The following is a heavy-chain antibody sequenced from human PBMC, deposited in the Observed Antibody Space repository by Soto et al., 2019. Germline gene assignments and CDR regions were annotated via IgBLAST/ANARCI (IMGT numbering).Heavy chain of an antibody. CDR1: GGTFSSYA. CDR2: IIPIFGTA. J-gene: IGHJ6*02. V-gene: IGHV1-69*13. D-gene: IGHD6-6*01. Sequence: ASVKVSCKASGGTFSSYAISWVRQAPGQGLEWMGGIIPIFGTANYAQKFQGRVTITADESTSTAYMELSSLRSEDTAVYYCARDTSSSSYWFDSYYGMDVWGQGTTVTVSS. CDR3: ARDTSSSSYWFDSYYGMDV.